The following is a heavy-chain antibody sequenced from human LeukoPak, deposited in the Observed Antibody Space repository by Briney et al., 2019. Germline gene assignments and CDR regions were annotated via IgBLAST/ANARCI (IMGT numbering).Heavy chain of an antibody. Sequence: GGSLRLSCAASGFIFNSYGMHWVRQAPGKGLEWVAVISYYGRNKYYADSVKGRFTISRDNSKNTLYLQMNSQRAEDTAVYYCAKDRKDKYDSSGYSFDYGMDVWGQGTTVTVSS. CDR1: GFIFNSYG. D-gene: IGHD3-22*01. CDR2: ISYYGRNK. CDR3: AKDRKDKYDSSGYSFDYGMDV. V-gene: IGHV3-30*18. J-gene: IGHJ6*02.